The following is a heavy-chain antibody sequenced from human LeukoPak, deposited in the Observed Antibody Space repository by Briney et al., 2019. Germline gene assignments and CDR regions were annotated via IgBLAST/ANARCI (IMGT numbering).Heavy chain of an antibody. V-gene: IGHV4-61*01. Sequence: SETLSLTCTVSGGSVSSGRYYWSWIRQPPGKGLEWIGYIYYSGSTNYNPSLKSRVTISGDTSKNQFSLKLSSVTAADTAVYYCARAGLDYYDSSGSFDYWGQGTLVTVSS. D-gene: IGHD3-22*01. J-gene: IGHJ4*02. CDR3: ARAGLDYYDSSGSFDY. CDR1: GGSVSSGRYY. CDR2: IYYSGST.